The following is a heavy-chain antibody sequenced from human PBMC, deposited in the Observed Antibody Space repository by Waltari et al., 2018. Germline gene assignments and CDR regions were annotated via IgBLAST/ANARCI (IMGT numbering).Heavy chain of an antibody. V-gene: IGHV4-38-2*01. D-gene: IGHD1-26*01. CDR2: IYHSGST. Sequence: QVQLQESGPGLVKPSETLSLTCAVSGYSISSGYYWGWIRQPPGKGLEWIGSIYHSGSTYYNPSLKSRVTISVDTSKNQFSLKLSSVTAADTAVYYCARQGGSPLYNWFDPWGQGTLVTVSS. J-gene: IGHJ5*02. CDR1: GYSISSGYY. CDR3: ARQGGSPLYNWFDP.